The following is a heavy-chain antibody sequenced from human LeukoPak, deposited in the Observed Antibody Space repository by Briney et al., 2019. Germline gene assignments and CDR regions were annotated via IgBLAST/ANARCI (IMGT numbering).Heavy chain of an antibody. CDR2: INHSGST. V-gene: IGHV4-34*01. CDR1: GGSFSGYY. J-gene: IGHJ4*02. D-gene: IGHD3-10*01. CDR3: ARALLWFGEAAIGY. Sequence: SGTLSLTCAVYGGSFSGYYWSWIRQPPGKGLEWIGEINHSGSTNYNPSLKSRVTISVDTSKNQFSLKLSSVTAADTAVCYCARALLWFGEAAIGYWGQGTLVTVSS.